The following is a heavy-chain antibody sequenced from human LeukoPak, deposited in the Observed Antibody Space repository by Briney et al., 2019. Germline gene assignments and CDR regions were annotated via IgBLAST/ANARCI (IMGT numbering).Heavy chain of an antibody. CDR3: ARGGRGYCSGGSCYSGRRYYGMDV. CDR2: INYRGSA. D-gene: IGHD2-15*01. V-gene: IGHV4-31*03. Sequence: SETLSLTCTVSGGSISSVDYYWSWIRQYPGRGLEWIGYINYRGSAYYNPSLKSRVTISVDTSKNQFSLKLSSVTAADTAVYYCARGGRGYCSGGSCYSGRRYYGMDVWGQGTTVTVSS. J-gene: IGHJ6*02. CDR1: GGSISSVDYY.